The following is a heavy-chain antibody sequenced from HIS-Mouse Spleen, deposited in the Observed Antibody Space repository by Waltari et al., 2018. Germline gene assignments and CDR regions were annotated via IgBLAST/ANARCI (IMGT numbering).Heavy chain of an antibody. CDR3: TRVGVAYYDSSGDDAFDI. Sequence: EVQLVESGGGLVKPGRSLRLSCTASGFTFGDYAMSWFRQAPGKGLERVGFIRSKAYGGTTEYAASVKGRFTISRDDSKSIAYLQMNSLKTEDTAVYYCTRVGVAYYDSSGDDAFDIWGQGTMVTVSS. CDR2: IRSKAYGGTT. CDR1: GFTFGDYA. V-gene: IGHV3-49*05. D-gene: IGHD3-22*01. J-gene: IGHJ3*02.